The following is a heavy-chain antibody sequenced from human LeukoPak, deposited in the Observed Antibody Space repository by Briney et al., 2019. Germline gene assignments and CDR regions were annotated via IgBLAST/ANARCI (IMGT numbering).Heavy chain of an antibody. D-gene: IGHD4-23*01. CDR3: ARHTNDYGGYGDY. CDR1: GYRFTSYW. V-gene: IGHV5-51*01. CDR2: IYPGDSDT. J-gene: IGHJ4*02. Sequence: GESLKISRKGSGYRFTSYWIGWVRQMPGKGLEWMGIIYPGDSDTRYSPSFQGQVTISADKPISAAYLQWSSLKASDTAMYYCARHTNDYGGYGDYWGQGTLVTVSS.